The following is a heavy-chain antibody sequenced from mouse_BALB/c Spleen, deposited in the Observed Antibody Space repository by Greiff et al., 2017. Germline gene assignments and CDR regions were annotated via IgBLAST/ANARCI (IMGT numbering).Heavy chain of an antibody. CDR3: ARAFRYDYDYDEGYAMDY. D-gene: IGHD2-4*01. V-gene: IGHV5-4*02. Sequence: EVKVEESGGGLVKPGGSLKLSCAASGFTFSDYYMYWVRQTPEKRLEWVATISDGGSYTYYPDSVKGRFTISRDNAKNNLYLQMSSLKSEDTAMYYCARAFRYDYDYDEGYAMDYWGQGTSVTVSS. CDR2: ISDGGSYT. CDR1: GFTFSDYY. J-gene: IGHJ4*01.